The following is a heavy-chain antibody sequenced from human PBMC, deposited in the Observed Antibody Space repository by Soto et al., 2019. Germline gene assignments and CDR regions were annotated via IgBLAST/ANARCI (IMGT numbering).Heavy chain of an antibody. CDR3: ACHYDLPTGSLARFDF. CDR1: GSTFSLYT. CDR2: IRRSGDAI. Sequence: PGGSLRPSSAASGSTFSLYTMSWVRPAPGGGLEWVSAIRRSGDAIYYADSVKDRFTSARNNTKNTLYLQKISLRTEDSAIYYCACHYDLPTGSLARFDFWGQGSLVTVSS. D-gene: IGHD3-9*01. J-gene: IGHJ4*02. V-gene: IGHV3-23*01.